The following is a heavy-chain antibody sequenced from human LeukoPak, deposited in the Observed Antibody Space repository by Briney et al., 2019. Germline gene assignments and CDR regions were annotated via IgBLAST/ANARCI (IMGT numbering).Heavy chain of an antibody. D-gene: IGHD3-22*01. CDR3: ARDYSNADYYDSSGYRTGAFDI. CDR1: GGSISSHY. CDR2: IYYSGST. Sequence: SETLSLTCTVSGGSISSHYWSWIWQPPGKGLEWIGYIYYSGSTNYNPSLKSRVTISVDTSKNQFSLKLSSVTAADTAVYYCARDYSNADYYDSSGYRTGAFDIWGQGTMVTVSS. V-gene: IGHV4-59*11. J-gene: IGHJ3*02.